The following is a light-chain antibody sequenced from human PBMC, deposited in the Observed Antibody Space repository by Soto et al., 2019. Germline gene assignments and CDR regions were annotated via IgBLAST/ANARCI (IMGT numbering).Light chain of an antibody. CDR1: QDIRTE. CDR2: GAS. CDR3: LQDHNYPRT. J-gene: IGKJ2*01. Sequence: AIQMTQSPSSLSASVGDRVTITCRSSQDIRTELGWYQQRPGKAPNLLIYGASTLQTGVPSRFSGSRSGTDFFLTIRSLQPEDVATYFCLQDHNYPRTFGQGTKLQIK. V-gene: IGKV1-6*01.